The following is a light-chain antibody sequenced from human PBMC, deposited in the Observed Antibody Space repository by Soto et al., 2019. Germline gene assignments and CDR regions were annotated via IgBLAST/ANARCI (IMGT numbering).Light chain of an antibody. Sequence: AIRMTQSPSSFSASTGDRVTITCRASQGISSSLAWYQQKPGKAPKLLIYAASTLQSGVPSTFSGSGSGTDFTLTISCLQSEDFATYYCQQYYTYPRTFGQGSKLEIK. CDR3: QQYYTYPRT. J-gene: IGKJ2*02. V-gene: IGKV1-8*01. CDR1: QGISSS. CDR2: AAS.